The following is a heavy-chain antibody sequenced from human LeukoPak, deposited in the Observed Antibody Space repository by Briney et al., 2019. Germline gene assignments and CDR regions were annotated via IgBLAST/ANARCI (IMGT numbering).Heavy chain of an antibody. Sequence: PGGSLRLSCAASGFTFSSYAMSWVRQAPGKGLEWVSAISGSGGSTYYADSVKGRFTISRDNSKNTLYLQMNSLRAEDTAVYYCALIVAPYSLSQFDYWGQGTLVTVSS. CDR3: ALIVAPYSLSQFDY. D-gene: IGHD5-12*01. CDR1: GFTFSSYA. V-gene: IGHV3-23*01. J-gene: IGHJ4*02. CDR2: ISGSGGST.